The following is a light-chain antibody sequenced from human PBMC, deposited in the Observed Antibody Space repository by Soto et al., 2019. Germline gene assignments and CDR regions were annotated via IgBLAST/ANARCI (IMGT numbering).Light chain of an antibody. V-gene: IGLV1-40*01. CDR1: SSNIGAGYD. CDR3: QSYDSSLSGYD. CDR2: GNS. Sequence: QSVLTQPPSVSGAPGQRVTISCTGSSSNIGAGYDVHWYQQLPGTAPKLLIYGNSNRPSGVPDRFSGSKSGTSASPAITGLQAEDEADYYCQSYDSSLSGYDFGTGTKLTVL. J-gene: IGLJ1*01.